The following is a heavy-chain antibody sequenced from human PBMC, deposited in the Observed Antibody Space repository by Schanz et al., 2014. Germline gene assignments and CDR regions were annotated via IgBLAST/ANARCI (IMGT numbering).Heavy chain of an antibody. V-gene: IGHV3-33*06. J-gene: IGHJ4*02. CDR3: AKQIHYDILTVTRN. CDR2: IWYDENNK. Sequence: QVQLVESGGGVVQFGRSLRLSCVASGFTFSSYGMHWVRQAPGKGLEWVAVIWYDENNKYYADSVKGRFTMSRDNSKNTWYLQMNSLRAEDTAVYYCAKQIHYDILTVTRNWGQGTLVTVSS. CDR1: GFTFSSYG. D-gene: IGHD3-9*01.